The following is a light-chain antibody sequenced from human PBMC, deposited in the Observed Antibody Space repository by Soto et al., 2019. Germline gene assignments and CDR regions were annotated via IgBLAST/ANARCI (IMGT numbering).Light chain of an antibody. J-gene: IGKJ1*01. CDR2: GAS. V-gene: IGKV3-20*01. Sequence: EIVMTQSPATLSVSPGESATLSCRASQSVSSDLAWYQQRPGQAPRLLIYGASSRATGIPDRFTGSGSGTDFTLTIDRLEPEDFAVDYCQHYVSPWTFGQGTKV. CDR1: QSVSSD. CDR3: QHYVSPWT.